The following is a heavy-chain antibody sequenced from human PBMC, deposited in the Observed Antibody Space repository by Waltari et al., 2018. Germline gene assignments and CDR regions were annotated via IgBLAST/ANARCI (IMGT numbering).Heavy chain of an antibody. V-gene: IGHV4-34*01. CDR3: ASRQLRLRVGAFDI. CDR1: GGSFRGYY. Sequence: QAQLQQWGAGLLKPSETLSLTCAVYGGSFRGYYSSWTRQPPGKGPEWIGEINHSGSTNYNPSLKSRVTISVDTSKNQFSLKLSSVTAADTAVYYCASRQLRLRVGAFDIWGQGTMVTVSS. J-gene: IGHJ3*02. D-gene: IGHD1-7*01. CDR2: INHSGST.